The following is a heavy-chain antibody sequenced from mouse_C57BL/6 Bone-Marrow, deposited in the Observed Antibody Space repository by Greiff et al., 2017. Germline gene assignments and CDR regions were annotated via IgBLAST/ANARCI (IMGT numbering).Heavy chain of an antibody. V-gene: IGHV1-55*01. Sequence: QVQLQQSGAELVKPGASVKMSCKASGYTFTSYWITWVKQRPGQGLEWIGDIYPGSGSTNYTEKFKSKATLTADTSSSTAYMQLSSLTSEDSAVYYCARVLYYGNYLYAMDYWGQGASVTVAS. CDR1: GYTFTSYW. D-gene: IGHD2-1*01. CDR3: ARVLYYGNYLYAMDY. CDR2: IYPGSGST. J-gene: IGHJ4*01.